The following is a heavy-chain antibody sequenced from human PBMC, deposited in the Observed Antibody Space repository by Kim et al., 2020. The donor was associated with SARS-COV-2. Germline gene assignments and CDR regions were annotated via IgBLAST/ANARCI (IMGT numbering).Heavy chain of an antibody. D-gene: IGHD3-3*01. J-gene: IGHJ6*04. CDR3: ARGRVGVVLAPVLGLGPFWKSHDEDV. Sequence: SETLSLTSAVFGESFSGFAWTWIRQSSGRGSEWIGEINQSGNTNYNPSLKSRVTISLDTSKNQFSLKVTSVTAANTAIYYCARGRVGVVLAPVLGLGPFWKSHDEDVWGKRATVTVSP. V-gene: IGHV4-34*01. CDR2: INQSGNT. CDR1: GESFSGFA.